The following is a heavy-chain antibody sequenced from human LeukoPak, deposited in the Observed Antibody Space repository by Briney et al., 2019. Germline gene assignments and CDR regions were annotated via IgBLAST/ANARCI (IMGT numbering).Heavy chain of an antibody. Sequence: ASVKVSCKVSGYTFTDYYMHWVQQAPGKGLEWMGLVDPEDVETIYAEKFQGRVTITADTSTDTAYMELSSLRSEDTAVYYCATQSSELELQAFDYWGQGTLVTVSS. D-gene: IGHD1-7*01. J-gene: IGHJ4*02. CDR3: ATQSSELELQAFDY. V-gene: IGHV1-69-2*01. CDR1: GYTFTDYY. CDR2: VDPEDVET.